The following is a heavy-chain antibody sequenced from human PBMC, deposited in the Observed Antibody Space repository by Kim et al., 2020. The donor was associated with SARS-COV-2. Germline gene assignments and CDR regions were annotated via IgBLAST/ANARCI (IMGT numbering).Heavy chain of an antibody. CDR1: GGTFSSYA. J-gene: IGHJ2*01. Sequence: SVKVSCKASGGTFSSYAISWVRQAPGQGLEWMGRIIPILGIANYAQKFQGRVTITADKSTSTAYMELSSLRSEDTAVYYCANSLGWQRGYWYFDLWGRGTLVTVSS. D-gene: IGHD1-26*01. V-gene: IGHV1-69*04. CDR2: IIPILGIA. CDR3: ANSLGWQRGYWYFDL.